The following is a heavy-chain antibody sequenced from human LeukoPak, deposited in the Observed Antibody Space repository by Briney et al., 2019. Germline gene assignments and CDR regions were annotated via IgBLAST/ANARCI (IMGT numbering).Heavy chain of an antibody. V-gene: IGHV4-34*01. D-gene: IGHD2-2*01. CDR3: ARGQVPAARGYNWFDP. CDR1: GWSFNDYY. Sequence: PSETLSLTCAVYGWSFNDYYWNWIRQPPGKGLEWMGEINARGDTNYNPSLKSRVTISVDTSKKQFSLRLTSMIAADTALYYCARGQVPAARGYNWFDPWGQGTLVTVPS. CDR2: INARGDT. J-gene: IGHJ5*02.